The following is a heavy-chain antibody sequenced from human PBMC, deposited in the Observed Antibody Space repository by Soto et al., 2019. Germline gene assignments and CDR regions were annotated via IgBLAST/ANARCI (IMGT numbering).Heavy chain of an antibody. CDR2: IHPSGGST. V-gene: IGHV1-46*01. J-gene: IGHJ4*02. Sequence: ASVKVSCKASGYTFTNYYIHWVRQAPGLGLEWMGMIHPSGGSTSYAQKFQGRVTMTRATSTTTVYMELSSLRSEDTAVYYCARNDNSGLDYWGQGTLVTVSS. CDR1: GYTFTNYY. CDR3: ARNDNSGLDY. D-gene: IGHD3-22*01.